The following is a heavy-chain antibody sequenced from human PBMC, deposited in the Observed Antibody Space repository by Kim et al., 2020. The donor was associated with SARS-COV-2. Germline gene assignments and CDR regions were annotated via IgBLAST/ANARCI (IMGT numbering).Heavy chain of an antibody. CDR1: GDSVSSNSAG. V-gene: IGHV6-1*01. Sequence: SQTLSLTCAISGDSVSSNSAGWNWIRQSPSRGLEWLGRTYYRSKWHNDYAISVKSRITINPDTSKNQFSLQLNSVTPEDTVVYYCARGDYVSELDVWGKGTTVTVSS. CDR2: TYYRSKWHN. CDR3: ARGDYVSELDV. D-gene: IGHD3-16*01. J-gene: IGHJ6*04.